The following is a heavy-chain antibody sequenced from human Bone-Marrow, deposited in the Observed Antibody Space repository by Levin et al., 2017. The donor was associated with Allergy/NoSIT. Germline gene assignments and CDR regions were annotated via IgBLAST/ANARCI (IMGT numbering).Heavy chain of an antibody. Sequence: SQTLSLPCNVSCVSIRGSYWSWVRQPPGKGLEWVGHIFYSGSTNYNPSLKSRVTISINTSKNQFSLNLTSVTAADTAFYYCARSVAGEFDYWGQGTLVTVSS. D-gene: IGHD3-10*01. V-gene: IGHV4-59*01. J-gene: IGHJ4*02. CDR3: ARSVAGEFDY. CDR2: IFYSGST. CDR1: CVSIRGSY.